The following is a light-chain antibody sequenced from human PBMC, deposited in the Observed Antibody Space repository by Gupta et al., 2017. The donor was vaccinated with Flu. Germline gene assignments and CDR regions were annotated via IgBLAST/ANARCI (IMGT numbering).Light chain of an antibody. CDR2: EVS. Sequence: QSALIRPASLSRAPGQSIAISCTGTNTDIGAYNYVSWYQKHPGKAPKLMIYEVSNRPPGVSTRSSGSKSGNTASITISGLQAGYEADYYCDSYGAVCVFGGGTKVTVL. J-gene: IGLJ2*01. V-gene: IGLV2-14*01. CDR1: NTDIGAYNY. CDR3: DSYGAVCV.